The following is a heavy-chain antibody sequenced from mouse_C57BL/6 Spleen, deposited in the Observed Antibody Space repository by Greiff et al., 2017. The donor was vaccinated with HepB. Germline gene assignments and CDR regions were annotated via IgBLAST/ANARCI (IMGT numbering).Heavy chain of an antibody. J-gene: IGHJ3*01. CDR3: ARRNTNLLFAY. CDR2: ISSGSSTI. V-gene: IGHV5-17*01. D-gene: IGHD2-5*01. Sequence: EVQGVESGGGLVKPGGSLKLSCAASGFTFSDYGMHWVRQAPEKGLEWVAYISSGSSTIYYADTVKGRFTISRDNAKNTLFLQMTSLRSEDTAMYYCARRNTNLLFAYWGQGTLVTVSA. CDR1: GFTFSDYG.